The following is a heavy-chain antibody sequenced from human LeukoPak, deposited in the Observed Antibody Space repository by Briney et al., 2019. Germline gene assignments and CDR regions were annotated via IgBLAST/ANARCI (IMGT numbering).Heavy chain of an antibody. D-gene: IGHD2-8*02. Sequence: GGSLRLSCAASGFTFSSYAMSWVRQAPGKGLEWVSAISGSGGSTYYADSVKGRFTISRDNSKNTLCLQMNSLRAEDTAVYYCAKDGSYCTGNVCLAVYFQHWGQGTLVTVSS. J-gene: IGHJ1*01. CDR3: AKDGSYCTGNVCLAVYFQH. V-gene: IGHV3-23*01. CDR1: GFTFSSYA. CDR2: ISGSGGST.